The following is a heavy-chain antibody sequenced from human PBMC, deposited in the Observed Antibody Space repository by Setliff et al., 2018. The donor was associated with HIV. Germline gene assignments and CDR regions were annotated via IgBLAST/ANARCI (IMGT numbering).Heavy chain of an antibody. Sequence: PSETLSLTCTVSGGSISSGSYYWSWIRQPAGKGLEWIGHIYTSGSTNYNPSLKSRVTISVDTSKNQFSLKLSRLISDDTAVYYCASGSEGSSSSEFDYWGQGTLVTAPQ. V-gene: IGHV4-61*09. CDR3: ASGSEGSSSSEFDY. D-gene: IGHD6-6*01. CDR1: GGSISSGSYY. J-gene: IGHJ4*02. CDR2: IYTSGST.